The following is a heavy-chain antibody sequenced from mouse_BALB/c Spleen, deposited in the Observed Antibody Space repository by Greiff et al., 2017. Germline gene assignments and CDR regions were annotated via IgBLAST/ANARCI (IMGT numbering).Heavy chain of an antibody. V-gene: IGHV2-6-2*01. J-gene: IGHJ1*01. CDR1: GFSLTSYG. Sequence: QVQLQQSGPDLVAPSQSLSITCTVSGFSLTSYGVHWVRQPPGKGLEWLVVIWSDGSTTYNSALKSRLSISKDNSKSQVFLKMNSLQTDDTAMYYCARHDGYLWYFDVWGAGTTVTVSS. CDR2: IWSDGST. D-gene: IGHD2-3*01. CDR3: ARHDGYLWYFDV.